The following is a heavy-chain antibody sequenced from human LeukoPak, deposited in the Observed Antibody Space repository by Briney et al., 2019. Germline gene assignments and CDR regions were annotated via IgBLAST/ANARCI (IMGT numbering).Heavy chain of an antibody. CDR1: GFTVSRNY. CDR3: ARGLYDFWSGHFGD. Sequence: GGSLRLSCAASGFTVSRNYMMWVRQAPGKGLEWVSVISNDGITNYADSVKGRFTISKDNSKNTVYLQMNNLRTEDTAVYYCARGLYDFWSGHFGDWGQGTLVSVSS. CDR2: ISNDGIT. D-gene: IGHD3-3*01. J-gene: IGHJ4*02. V-gene: IGHV3-66*02.